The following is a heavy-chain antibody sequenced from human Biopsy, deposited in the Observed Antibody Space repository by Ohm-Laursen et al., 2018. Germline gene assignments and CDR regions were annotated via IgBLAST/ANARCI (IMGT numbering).Heavy chain of an antibody. D-gene: IGHD1-1*01. V-gene: IGHV3-9*03. J-gene: IGHJ6*02. CDR1: GFTFDDYA. Sequence: SLRLPCSASGFTFDDYAMHWVRQAPGKGLEWVSGISWHSGSRGYADSVKGRFTISRDNAKKLLYLQMNSLRAEDMALYYCAKDVRVKVQLDGMDVWGQGTTVTVSS. CDR2: ISWHSGSR. CDR3: AKDVRVKVQLDGMDV.